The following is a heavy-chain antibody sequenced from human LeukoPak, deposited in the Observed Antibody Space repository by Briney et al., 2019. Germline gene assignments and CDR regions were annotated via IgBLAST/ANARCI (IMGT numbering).Heavy chain of an antibody. Sequence: ASVKVSCRASGYTFTGYYMHWVRQAPGQGLEWMGWINPNSGGTNYAQKFQGRVTMTRDTSISTAYMELSRLRSDDTAVYYCASLPLTGTAVDFWGQGTLVTVSS. J-gene: IGHJ4*02. CDR1: GYTFTGYY. CDR3: ASLPLTGTAVDF. D-gene: IGHD1-7*01. V-gene: IGHV1-2*02. CDR2: INPNSGGT.